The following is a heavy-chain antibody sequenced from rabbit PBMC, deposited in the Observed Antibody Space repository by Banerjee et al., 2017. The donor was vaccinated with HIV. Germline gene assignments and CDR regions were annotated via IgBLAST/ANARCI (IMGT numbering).Heavy chain of an antibody. CDR2: IYAGSSGST. J-gene: IGHJ4*01. V-gene: IGHV1S45*01. CDR3: ARDLAGVIGWNFGL. Sequence: QQQLEESGGGLVQPGASLTLTCTASGVDFSSSYWICWVRQAPGKGLEWIACIYAGSSGSTYYASWAKGRFTISKTSSTTVTLQMTSLTAADTATYFCARDLAGVIGWNFGLWGQGTLVTVS. CDR1: GVDFSSSYW. D-gene: IGHD4-1*01.